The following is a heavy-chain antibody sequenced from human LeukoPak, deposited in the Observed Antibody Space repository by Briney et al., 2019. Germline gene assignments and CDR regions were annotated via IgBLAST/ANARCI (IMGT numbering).Heavy chain of an antibody. CDR2: INPNSGGT. J-gene: IGHJ4*02. CDR3: ARFYYDILTGYYYFDY. D-gene: IGHD3-9*01. Sequence: ASVTVSFKASGYTFTVYYMHWVRQAPGQGLEWMGWINPNSGGTNYAQKFQGRVTMTRDTSISTAYMELSRLRSDDTAVYYCARFYYDILTGYYYFDYWGQGTLVTVAS. V-gene: IGHV1-2*02. CDR1: GYTFTVYY.